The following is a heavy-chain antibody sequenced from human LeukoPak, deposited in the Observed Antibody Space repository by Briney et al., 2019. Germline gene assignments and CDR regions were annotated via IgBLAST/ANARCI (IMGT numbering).Heavy chain of an antibody. CDR3: ARETTYYDFWSGYYLGWFDP. CDR2: IYYSGST. D-gene: IGHD3-3*01. V-gene: IGHV4-39*07. Sequence: WVRQPPGKGLEWIGSIYYSGSTYYNPSLKSRVTISVDTSKHQFSLRLSSVTAAHTAVYYCARETTYYDFWSGYYLGWFDPWGQGTLVTVSS. J-gene: IGHJ5*02.